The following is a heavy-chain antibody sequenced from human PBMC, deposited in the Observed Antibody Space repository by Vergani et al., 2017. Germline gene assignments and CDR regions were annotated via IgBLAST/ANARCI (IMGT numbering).Heavy chain of an antibody. D-gene: IGHD1-26*01. V-gene: IGHV3-53*01. Sequence: EVQLVESGGGLIQPGGSLRLSCAASGFTVSSNYMSWVRQAPGKGLEWVSVIYSGGSTYYADAVKGRFTISRDNSKNTLYRQMNSLRAEDTAVYYCARASGSYYSGFDYWGQGTLVTVSS. J-gene: IGHJ4*02. CDR1: GFTVSSNY. CDR3: ARASGSYYSGFDY. CDR2: IYSGGST.